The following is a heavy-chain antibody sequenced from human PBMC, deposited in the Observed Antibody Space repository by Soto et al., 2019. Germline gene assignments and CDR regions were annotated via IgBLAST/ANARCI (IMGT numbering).Heavy chain of an antibody. Sequence: PGGSLRLSCAASGFTFSSYAMHWVRQAPGKGLEWVAVISYDGSNKYYADSVKGRFTISGDNSKNTLYLQMNSLRAEDTAVYYCARDQEARYYDFWSGYYGPYYYYGMDVWGQGTTVTVSS. D-gene: IGHD3-3*01. V-gene: IGHV3-30-3*01. CDR2: ISYDGSNK. CDR3: ARDQEARYYDFWSGYYGPYYYYGMDV. CDR1: GFTFSSYA. J-gene: IGHJ6*02.